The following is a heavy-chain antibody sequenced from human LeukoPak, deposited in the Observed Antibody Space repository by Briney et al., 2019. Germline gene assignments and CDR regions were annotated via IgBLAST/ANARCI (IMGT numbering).Heavy chain of an antibody. Sequence: PEGSLRLSCAASGFTFNNAWMNWVRQGPGKGLEWVGRVKSKTDGGTTQYAAPVKGRFIISRDDSKKTVYLQMNRLKTEDTAVYYCTTDVEQWLVSRYFFDYWGQGTLVTVSS. CDR3: TTDVEQWLVSRYFFDY. CDR1: GFTFNNAW. J-gene: IGHJ4*02. D-gene: IGHD6-19*01. V-gene: IGHV3-15*01. CDR2: VKSKTDGGTT.